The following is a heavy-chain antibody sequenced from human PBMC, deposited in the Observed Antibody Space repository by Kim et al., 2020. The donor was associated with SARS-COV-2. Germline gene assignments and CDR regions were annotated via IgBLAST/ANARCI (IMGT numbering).Heavy chain of an antibody. D-gene: IGHD3-22*01. Sequence: VKGRVTISRDNSKNTLYLQMNSLRAEDTAVYYGAKDHYYDSSGYSNFDYWGQGTLVTVSS. CDR3: AKDHYYDSSGYSNFDY. V-gene: IGHV3-30*02. J-gene: IGHJ4*02.